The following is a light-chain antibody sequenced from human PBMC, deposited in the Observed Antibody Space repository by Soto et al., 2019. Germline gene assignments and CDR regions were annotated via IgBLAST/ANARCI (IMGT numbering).Light chain of an antibody. J-gene: IGKJ1*01. V-gene: IGKV3-20*01. CDR2: DAS. CDR1: QTVRNNY. CDR3: QQYGSSPRT. Sequence: EIVLTQSPGTLSLSPGERATLFCRASQTVRNNYLAWYQQRPGQAPRLLIYDASTRATGIPDRFSGSGSGTDFTLTISRLEPEDFAVYYCQQYGSSPRTFGRGTKVDI.